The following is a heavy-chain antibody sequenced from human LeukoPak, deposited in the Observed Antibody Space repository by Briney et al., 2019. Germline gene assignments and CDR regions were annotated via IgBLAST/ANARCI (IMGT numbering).Heavy chain of an antibody. J-gene: IGHJ4*02. Sequence: GASVKVSCKASGYTFTSYDISWVRQAPGQGLEWMGWVSAYNGNTNYVHHLQGRVTMTTDTSTTTAYMELRSLRSDDTAIYYCAREAAAGVYFEYWGQGTLVTVAS. CDR2: VSAYNGNT. V-gene: IGHV1-18*01. CDR3: AREAAAGVYFEY. CDR1: GYTFTSYD. D-gene: IGHD6-13*01.